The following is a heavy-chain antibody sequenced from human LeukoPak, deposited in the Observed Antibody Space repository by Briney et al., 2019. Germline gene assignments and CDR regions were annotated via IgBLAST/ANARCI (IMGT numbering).Heavy chain of an antibody. CDR3: ATDHYNAFHF. Sequence: ASVKVSCRASGYAFTTIGFSWVRQAPGQALEWMGWISGANGNTNYAPQFQGRVTMTIDTSTSTAFMELRSLRSDDTAVYSCATDHYNAFHFWGQGTMVIVSS. D-gene: IGHD3-10*01. J-gene: IGHJ3*01. CDR2: ISGANGNT. CDR1: GYAFTTIG. V-gene: IGHV1-18*04.